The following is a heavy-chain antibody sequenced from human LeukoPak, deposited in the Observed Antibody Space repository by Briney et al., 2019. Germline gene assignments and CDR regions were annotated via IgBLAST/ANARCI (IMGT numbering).Heavy chain of an antibody. J-gene: IGHJ4*02. V-gene: IGHV3-30*18. CDR3: AKGLYFDY. D-gene: IGHD6-19*01. Sequence: GGSLRLPCAASGFTFSSYGMHWVRQAPGKGLEWVAVISYDGSKKYYADSVKGRFTISRDNSKNTLYLQMNSLRAEDTAVYYCAKGLYFDYWGQGTLVTVSS. CDR2: ISYDGSKK. CDR1: GFTFSSYG.